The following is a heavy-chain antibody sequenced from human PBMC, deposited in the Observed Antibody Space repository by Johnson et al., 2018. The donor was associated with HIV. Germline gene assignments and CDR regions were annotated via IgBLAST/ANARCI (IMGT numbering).Heavy chain of an antibody. CDR1: GFTFSSYG. J-gene: IGHJ3*02. CDR3: ATSTASDAFDI. CDR2: IWYDGSNK. V-gene: IGHV3-33*01. Sequence: QVTLVESGGGVVQPGRSLRLSCAASGFTFSSYGMHWVRQAPGKGLEWVAVIWYDGSNKNYADSVKGRFTISRDNSKNTLYLQMNSLRAEDTAVYYCATSTASDAFDIWGQGTMVTVSS. D-gene: IGHD1-1*01.